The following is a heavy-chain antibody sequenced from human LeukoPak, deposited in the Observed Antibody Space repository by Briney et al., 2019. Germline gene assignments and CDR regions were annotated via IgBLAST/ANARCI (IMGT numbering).Heavy chain of an antibody. V-gene: IGHV3-74*01. CDR1: GFTFSSYA. J-gene: IGHJ5*02. D-gene: IGHD3-22*01. CDR3: ASLLEYYYDSSGYSHP. CDR2: INSDGSST. Sequence: PGGSLRLSCAASGFTFSSYAMSWVRQAPGKGLEWVSRINSDGSSTSYADSVKGRFTISRDNAKNTLYLQMNSLRAEDTAVYYCASLLEYYYDSSGYSHPWGQGTLVTVSS.